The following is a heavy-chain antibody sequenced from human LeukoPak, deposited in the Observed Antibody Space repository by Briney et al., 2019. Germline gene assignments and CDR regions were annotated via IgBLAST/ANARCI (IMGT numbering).Heavy chain of an antibody. CDR2: INHSGST. D-gene: IGHD1-1*01. J-gene: IGHJ3*02. V-gene: IGHV4-34*01. CDR1: GGSFSGYY. Sequence: NASETLSLTCAVYGGSFSGYYWSWIRQPPGKGLEWIGEINHSGSTNYNPSLKSRVTISVDTSKNQFSLQLNSVTPEDTAVYYCAREVAGTCAFDIWGQGTMVTVSS. CDR3: AREVAGTCAFDI.